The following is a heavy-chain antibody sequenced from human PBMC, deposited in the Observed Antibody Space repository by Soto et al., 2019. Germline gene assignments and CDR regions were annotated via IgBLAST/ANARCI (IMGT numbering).Heavy chain of an antibody. D-gene: IGHD3-22*01. CDR1: GFSFSSYG. CDR2: IWYDGSNK. J-gene: IGHJ4*02. CDR3: ARDQYYDSSGYSDY. V-gene: IGHV3-33*01. Sequence: GGSLRLSCAASGFSFSSYGMHWVRQAPGKGLEWVAVIWYDGSNKYYVDSVKGRFTISRDNSKNTLYLQMNSLRAEDTAVYYCARDQYYDSSGYSDYWGQGTLVTVSS.